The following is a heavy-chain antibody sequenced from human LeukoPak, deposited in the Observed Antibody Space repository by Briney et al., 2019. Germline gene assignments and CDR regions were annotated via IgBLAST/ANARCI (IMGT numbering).Heavy chain of an antibody. CDR2: ISGSGGST. V-gene: IGHV3-23*01. D-gene: IGHD5-12*01. Sequence: PGGSLRLSCAASGFTFSSYAMSWVRQAPGKGLEWVSAISGSGGSTYYADSVKGRFTISRDNSKNTLYLQMNSLRAEDTAVYYCAKDLVDIVATALGYWGQGTLVTVSS. J-gene: IGHJ4*02. CDR1: GFTFSSYA. CDR3: AKDLVDIVATALGY.